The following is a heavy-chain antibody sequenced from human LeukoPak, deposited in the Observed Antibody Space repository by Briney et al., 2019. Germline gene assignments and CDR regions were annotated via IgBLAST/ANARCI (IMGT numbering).Heavy chain of an antibody. CDR3: ARDGPGEKSNFDF. CDR1: GYSFTDYY. J-gene: IGHJ4*02. Sequence: ASVKVSCKASGYSFTDYYLHWVRQAPGQGLEWMGWINPKSGGTKYAQKFQGRVTITRDTSINTAYMRLSRPRSDDTAVYYCARDGPGEKSNFDFWGQGTLVTVSS. V-gene: IGHV1-2*02. D-gene: IGHD1-26*01. CDR2: INPKSGGT.